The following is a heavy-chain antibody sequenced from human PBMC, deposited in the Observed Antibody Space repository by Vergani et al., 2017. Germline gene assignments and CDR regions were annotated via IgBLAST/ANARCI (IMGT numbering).Heavy chain of an antibody. CDR2: INHSGST. CDR3: ARVAVYCSSTSCPDHTGSPGIRFDP. J-gene: IGHJ5*02. CDR1: GGSFSGYY. V-gene: IGHV4-34*01. Sequence: QVQLQQWGAGLLKPSETLSLTCAVYGGSFSGYYWSWIRQPPGKGLEWIGEINHSGSTNYNPSLKSRVTISVDTSKNQFSLKLSSVTAAETAVYYCARVAVYCSSTSCPDHTGSPGIRFDPWGQGTLVTVSS. D-gene: IGHD2-2*01.